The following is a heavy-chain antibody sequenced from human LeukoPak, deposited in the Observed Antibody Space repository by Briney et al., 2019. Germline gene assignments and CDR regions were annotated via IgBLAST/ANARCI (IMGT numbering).Heavy chain of an antibody. J-gene: IGHJ6*02. D-gene: IGHD3-10*01. V-gene: IGHV1-69*04. CDR2: IIPILGIA. CDR1: GGTFSSYA. Sequence: ASVKVSCKASGGTFSSYAISWVRQAPGQGLEWMGRIIPILGIANYAQKFQGRVTITADKSTSTAYMELSSLRSEDTAVYYCASDMVRGVIKWPLQDVWGQGTTVTVSS. CDR3: ASDMVRGVIKWPLQDV.